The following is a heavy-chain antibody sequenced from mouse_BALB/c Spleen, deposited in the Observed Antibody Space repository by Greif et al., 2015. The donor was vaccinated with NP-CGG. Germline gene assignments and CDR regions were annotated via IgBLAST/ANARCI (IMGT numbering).Heavy chain of an antibody. Sequence: VKLMESGPGLVQPSQSLSITCTVSGFSLTSYGVHWVRQSPGKGLEWLGVIWRGGSTDYNAAFMSRLSITKDNSKSQVFFKMNSLQADDTAIYYCAKSDGYYLYYFDYWGQGTTLTVSS. V-gene: IGHV2-5*01. CDR1: GFSLTSYG. J-gene: IGHJ2*01. CDR3: AKSDGYYLYYFDY. D-gene: IGHD2-3*01. CDR2: IWRGGST.